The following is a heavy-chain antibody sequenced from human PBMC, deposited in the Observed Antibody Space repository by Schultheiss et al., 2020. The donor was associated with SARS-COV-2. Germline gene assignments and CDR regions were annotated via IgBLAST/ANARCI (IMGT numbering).Heavy chain of an antibody. D-gene: IGHD7-27*01. CDR2: IYTSGST. Sequence: SETLSLTCTVSGGSISSGSYYWSWIRQPAGKGLEWIGRIYTSGSTYYNPSLKSRVTISVDTSKNQFSLQLNSVTPEDTAVYYCAREGSGENYYYMDVWGKGTTVTVSS. J-gene: IGHJ6*03. V-gene: IGHV4-61*02. CDR1: GGSISSGSYY. CDR3: AREGSGENYYYMDV.